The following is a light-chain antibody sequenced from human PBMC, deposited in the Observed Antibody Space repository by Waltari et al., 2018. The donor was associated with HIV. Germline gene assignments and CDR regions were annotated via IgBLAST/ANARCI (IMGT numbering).Light chain of an antibody. J-gene: IGLJ3*02. V-gene: IGLV2-23*01. CDR3: SSYAGSNKWV. Sequence: QSALTQPASVSGSPGQSITISFTGTSSDVGPYNLVSWYQHPPGQAPTFIIYEDRRGHSGYSDRFSGTKSGNTASLRISGRQAEEEADYYSSSYAGSNKWVYGGGNKLTVL. CDR1: SSDVGPYNL. CDR2: EDR.